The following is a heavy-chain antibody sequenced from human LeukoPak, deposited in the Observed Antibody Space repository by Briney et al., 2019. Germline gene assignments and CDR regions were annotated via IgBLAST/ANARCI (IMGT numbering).Heavy chain of an antibody. CDR3: AREGFYSSGSGTFFDY. V-gene: IGHV4-61*02. D-gene: IGHD3-10*01. CDR2: IYTSGST. J-gene: IGHJ4*02. CDR1: GGSISSGDYH. Sequence: SETLSLTCTVSGGSISSGDYHWSWIRQPAGKGLEWIGRIYTSGSTNYNPSLKSRVTISVDTSKNQFSLKLSSVTAADTAVYYCAREGFYSSGSGTFFDYWGQGTLVTVSS.